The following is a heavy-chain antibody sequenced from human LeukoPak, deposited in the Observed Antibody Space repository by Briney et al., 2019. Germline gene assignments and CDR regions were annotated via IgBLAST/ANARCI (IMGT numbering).Heavy chain of an antibody. V-gene: IGHV3-33*06. J-gene: IGHJ5*01. Sequence: GGSLILSCAASGFTYGHYGMHWVRQAPGKGLEWVAVIWSDGTQKYYGDAVKGRFTISRDNSMKTLFLQMNSLRGDDTAVYYCAKDAQRGFDYSNSLESWGQGTLVTVSS. CDR1: GFTYGHYG. CDR2: IWSDGTQK. D-gene: IGHD4-11*01. CDR3: AKDAQRGFDYSNSLES.